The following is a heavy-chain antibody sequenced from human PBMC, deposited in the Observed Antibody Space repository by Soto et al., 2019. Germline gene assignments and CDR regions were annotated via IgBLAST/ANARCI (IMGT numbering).Heavy chain of an antibody. D-gene: IGHD3-10*01. CDR1: GGSISSSSYY. Sequence: SETLSLTCTVSGGSISSSSYYWGWIRQPPGKGLEWIGSIYYSGNTYYNPSLKSRVTISVDTAKNQFSLKLSSVTAADTAVYYCARQYYFGSGSYYTRPFDFRGQGTLVTVSS. J-gene: IGHJ4*02. CDR2: IYYSGNT. CDR3: ARQYYFGSGSYYTRPFDF. V-gene: IGHV4-39*01.